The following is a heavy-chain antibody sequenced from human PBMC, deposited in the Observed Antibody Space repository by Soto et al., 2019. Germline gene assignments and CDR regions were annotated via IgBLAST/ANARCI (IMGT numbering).Heavy chain of an antibody. V-gene: IGHV5-51*01. D-gene: IGHD2-8*01. J-gene: IGHJ6*02. CDR1: GYSFTSYW. CDR2: IYPGDSDT. CDR3: ARHPYCTNGVCYHEPVDV. Sequence: PGESLKISCXGSGYSFTSYWIGWVRQMPGKGLEWMGIIYPGDSDTRYSPSFQGQVTISADKSISTAYLQWSSLKASDTAMYYCARHPYCTNGVCYHEPVDVWGQGTTVTVSS.